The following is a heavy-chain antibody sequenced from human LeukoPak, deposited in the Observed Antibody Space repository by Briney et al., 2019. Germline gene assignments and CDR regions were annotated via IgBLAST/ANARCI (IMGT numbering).Heavy chain of an antibody. J-gene: IGHJ4*02. V-gene: IGHV3-23*01. CDR2: ISGSGGST. CDR3: VRAGSITFGGVIVWGEGYFDY. D-gene: IGHD3-16*02. CDR1: GFTFSSYA. Sequence: GGSLRLSCAGSGFTFSSYAMSWVRQAPGKGLEWVSAISGSGGSTYYADSVKGRFTSPRDNSKNTLYLQMNSLRAEDTAVYSCVRAGSITFGGVIVWGEGYFDYWGQGTLVTVSS.